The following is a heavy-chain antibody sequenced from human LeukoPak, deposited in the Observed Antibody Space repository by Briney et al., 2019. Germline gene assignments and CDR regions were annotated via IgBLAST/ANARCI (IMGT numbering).Heavy chain of an antibody. D-gene: IGHD6-13*01. CDR3: ARDRVRIASYYFDS. Sequence: GGSLRLSCAASGFTFSSYAMSWIRQAPGKGLEWVSAISGSGGSTYYADSVKGRFTISRDNSKNTLYLQMNSLRAEDTAVYYCARDRVRIASYYFDSWGQGTLVTVSS. CDR2: ISGSGGST. J-gene: IGHJ4*02. V-gene: IGHV3-23*01. CDR1: GFTFSSYA.